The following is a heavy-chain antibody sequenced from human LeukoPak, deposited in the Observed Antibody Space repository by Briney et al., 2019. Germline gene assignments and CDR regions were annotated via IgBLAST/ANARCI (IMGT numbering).Heavy chain of an antibody. CDR2: MSPNSGDT. J-gene: IGHJ4*02. CDR1: GYTFTSYD. CDR3: ARGPPNWGYDY. Sequence: GASVKVSCKASGYTFTSYDFNGVRQGNGQRREWMGWMSPNSGDTGYAQKFQDRVTMTRNTSISTAYMELSGLRSDDTAVYYCARGPPNWGYDYWGPGTLVTVSS. V-gene: IGHV1-8*01. D-gene: IGHD7-27*01.